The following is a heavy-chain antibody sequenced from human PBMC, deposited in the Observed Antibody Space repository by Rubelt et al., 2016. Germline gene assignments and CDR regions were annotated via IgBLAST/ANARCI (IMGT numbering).Heavy chain of an antibody. Sequence: EVQLVESGGGLVQPGGSLRLSCAASGFTFSSYAMSWVRQAPGKGPEWVSAISGTGGSTYYADSVKGRFTISRDNSKNTLYRQMNSLRAEDTAVYYCARGAVAGRYGMDVWGQGTTVTVSS. CDR3: ARGAVAGRYGMDV. CDR2: ISGTGGST. V-gene: IGHV3-23*04. D-gene: IGHD3-10*01. CDR1: GFTFSSYA. J-gene: IGHJ6*02.